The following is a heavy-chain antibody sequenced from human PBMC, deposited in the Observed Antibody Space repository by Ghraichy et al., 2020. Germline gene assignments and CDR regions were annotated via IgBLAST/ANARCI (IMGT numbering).Heavy chain of an antibody. CDR2: IKQDGSEK. D-gene: IGHD3-22*01. V-gene: IGHV3-7*03. J-gene: IGHJ4*02. Sequence: GESLRLSCAASGFTFSSYWMSWVRQAPGKGLEWVANIKQDGSEKYYVDSVKGRFTISRDNAKNSLYLQMNSLRAEDTAVYYCARVARRYYDSSGYYYNYWGQGTLVTVSS. CDR3: ARVARRYYDSSGYYYNY. CDR1: GFTFSSYW.